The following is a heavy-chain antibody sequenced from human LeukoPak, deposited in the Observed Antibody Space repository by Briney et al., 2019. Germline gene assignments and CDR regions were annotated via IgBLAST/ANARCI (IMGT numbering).Heavy chain of an antibody. J-gene: IGHJ4*02. CDR3: ARTPRTVTTRVFDY. Sequence: ASVKVSCKASGYTFTGYYMHWVRQAPGQGLEWMGWINPNSGDTNYTQKFQGRVTMTRDTSISTAYMELSRLRSDDTAVYYCARTPRTVTTRVFDYWGQGTLVTVSS. CDR2: INPNSGDT. V-gene: IGHV1-2*02. D-gene: IGHD4-17*01. CDR1: GYTFTGYY.